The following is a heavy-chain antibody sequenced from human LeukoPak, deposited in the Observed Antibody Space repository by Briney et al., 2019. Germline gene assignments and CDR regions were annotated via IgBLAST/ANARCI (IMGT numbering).Heavy chain of an antibody. CDR3: ARDPYCSSSSCYTNWFDP. J-gene: IGHJ5*02. D-gene: IGHD2-2*02. V-gene: IGHV3-7*01. Sequence: GGSLRLSCAASGFTFSTYWMSWVRQAPGKGLEWVANIKEDGGEKYYVDSVKGRFTISRDNAKSSLYLQMNSLRVEDTAVYYCARDPYCSSSSCYTNWFDPWGQGTLVTVSS. CDR1: GFTFSTYW. CDR2: IKEDGGEK.